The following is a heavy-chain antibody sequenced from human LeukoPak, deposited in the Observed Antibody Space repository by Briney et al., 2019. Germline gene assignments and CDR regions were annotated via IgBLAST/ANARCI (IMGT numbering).Heavy chain of an antibody. D-gene: IGHD3-10*01. V-gene: IGHV3-23*01. CDR2: ISGSGGST. Sequence: PGGSLRLSCAASGFTFSSYAMSWVRQAPGKGLEWVSAISGSGGSTYYADSVKGRFTISRDNSKNTLYLQMNSLRAEDTAVYYCAKGKYYYGSGSYYGDYWGQETLVTVSS. CDR1: GFTFSSYA. J-gene: IGHJ4*02. CDR3: AKGKYYYGSGSYYGDY.